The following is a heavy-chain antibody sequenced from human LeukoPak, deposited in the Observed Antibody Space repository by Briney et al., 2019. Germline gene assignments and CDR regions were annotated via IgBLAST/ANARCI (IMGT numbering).Heavy chain of an antibody. J-gene: IGHJ5*02. CDR2: IEPAGSAT. Sequence: PGGSLRLSCGASGFAFSSYWMTWLRQAPGKVLEFVANIEPAGSATYYADSVKGRFTISRDNTKNLLYLQMNSLTAEDSAVYHCGRFGYVSAVDTWGQGALVTVSS. D-gene: IGHD2-15*01. CDR3: GRFGYVSAVDT. V-gene: IGHV3-7*01. CDR1: GFAFSSYW.